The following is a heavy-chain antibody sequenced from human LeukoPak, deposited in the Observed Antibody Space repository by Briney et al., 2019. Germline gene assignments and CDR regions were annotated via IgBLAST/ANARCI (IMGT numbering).Heavy chain of an antibody. Sequence: GGSLRLSCAASGFTFSSYEMNWVRQAPGKGLEWVSYISSSGSTIYYADSVKGRFTISRDNAKNSLYLQMNSLRAEDTAVYYCARTYSSSWYPILNDYWGQGTLVTVSS. CDR1: GFTFSSYE. CDR2: ISSSGSTI. V-gene: IGHV3-48*03. D-gene: IGHD6-13*01. CDR3: ARTYSSSWYPILNDY. J-gene: IGHJ4*02.